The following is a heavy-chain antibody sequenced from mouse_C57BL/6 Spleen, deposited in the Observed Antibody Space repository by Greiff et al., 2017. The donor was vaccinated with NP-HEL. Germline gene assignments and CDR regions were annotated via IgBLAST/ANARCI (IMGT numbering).Heavy chain of an antibody. J-gene: IGHJ4*01. CDR3: ARGRWDEDYYAMDY. Sequence: EVMLVESGGGLVKPGGSLKLSCAASGFTFSSYAMSWVRQTPEKRLEWVATISDGGSYTYYPDNVKGRFTISRDNAKNNLYLQMSHLKSEDTAMYYCARGRWDEDYYAMDYWGQGTSVTVSS. D-gene: IGHD4-1*01. CDR2: ISDGGSYT. V-gene: IGHV5-4*03. CDR1: GFTFSSYA.